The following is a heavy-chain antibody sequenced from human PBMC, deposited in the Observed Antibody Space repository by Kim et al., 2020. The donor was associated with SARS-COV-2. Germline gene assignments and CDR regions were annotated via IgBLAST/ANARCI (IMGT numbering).Heavy chain of an antibody. CDR2: ISYDGSNK. D-gene: IGHD2-2*02. CDR1: GFTFSSYA. CDR3: AREEVVPAAIGSMDY. V-gene: IGHV3-30-3*01. Sequence: GGSLRLSCAASGFTFSSYAMHWVRQAPGKGLEWVAVISYDGSNKYYADSVKGRFTISRDNSKNTLYLQMNSLRAEDTAVYYCAREEVVPAAIGSMDYWGQGTLVTVSS. J-gene: IGHJ4*02.